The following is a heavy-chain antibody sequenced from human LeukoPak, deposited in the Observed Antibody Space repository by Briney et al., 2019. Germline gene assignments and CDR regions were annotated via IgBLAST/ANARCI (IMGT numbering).Heavy chain of an antibody. J-gene: IGHJ4*02. CDR2: IYTSGST. V-gene: IGHV4-61*02. CDR3: ARRGDGEIDY. D-gene: IGHD4-17*01. CDR1: GGSISSGSYY. Sequence: SQTLSLTCTVSGGSISSGSYYWSWIRQPAGKGLEWIGRIYTSGSTNYNPSLKSRVTISVDTSKNQFSLKLSSVTAADTAVYYCARRGDGEIDYWGQGTLVTVSS.